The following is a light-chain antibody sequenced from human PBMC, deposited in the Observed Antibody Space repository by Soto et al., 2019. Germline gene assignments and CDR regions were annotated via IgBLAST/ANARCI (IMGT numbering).Light chain of an antibody. CDR2: GAS. CDR3: QKYGSSLYT. Sequence: EIVLTQSPGTLSLSPGERATLSCRASQSVSSTYLAWYQQKPGQAPRLLMYGASSRATGIPDRFSGSGSGTDFTLTISRLEPEDFEVYYCQKYGSSLYTFGQGTKLEIK. CDR1: QSVSSTY. J-gene: IGKJ2*01. V-gene: IGKV3-20*01.